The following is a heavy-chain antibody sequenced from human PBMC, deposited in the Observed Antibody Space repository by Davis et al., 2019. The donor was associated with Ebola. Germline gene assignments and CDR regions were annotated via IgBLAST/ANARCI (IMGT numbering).Heavy chain of an antibody. CDR2: FRSKANSYAT. CDR3: TSAQQLVDY. Sequence: GESLKISCAASGFTFSGSAMHWVRQASGKGLEWVGRFRSKANSYATAYAASVKGRFTISRDDSKNTAYLQMNSLKTEDTAVYYCTSAQQLVDYWGQGTLVTVSS. J-gene: IGHJ4*02. D-gene: IGHD6-13*01. CDR1: GFTFSGSA. V-gene: IGHV3-73*01.